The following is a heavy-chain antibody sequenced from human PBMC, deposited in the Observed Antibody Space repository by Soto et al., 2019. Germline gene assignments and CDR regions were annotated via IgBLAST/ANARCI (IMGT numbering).Heavy chain of an antibody. CDR1: GGSFSGYY. CDR2: VNHSGST. Sequence: PSETLSLTCAVYGGSFSGYYWSWIRQPPGKGLEWIGEVNHSGSTNYNPSLKSRVTISVDTSKNQFSLKLSSVTAADTAVYYCARVSSGCGEPIHHYYYYMDVWGKGTTVTVSS. J-gene: IGHJ6*03. V-gene: IGHV4-34*01. CDR3: ARVSSGCGEPIHHYYYYMDV. D-gene: IGHD3-10*01.